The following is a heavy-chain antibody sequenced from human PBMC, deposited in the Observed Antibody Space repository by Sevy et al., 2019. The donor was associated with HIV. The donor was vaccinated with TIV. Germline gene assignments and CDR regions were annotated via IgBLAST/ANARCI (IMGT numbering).Heavy chain of an antibody. V-gene: IGHV3-21*01. CDR1: GFTFSSYS. CDR3: ARDVRVQWELLGGDAFDI. D-gene: IGHD1-26*01. Sequence: GGSLRLSCAASGFTFSSYSMNWVRQAPGKGLEWASSISSSSSYIYYADSVKGRFTISRDNAKNSLYLQMNSLRAEDTAVYYCARDVRVQWELLGGDAFDIWGQGTMVTVSS. J-gene: IGHJ3*02. CDR2: ISSSSSYI.